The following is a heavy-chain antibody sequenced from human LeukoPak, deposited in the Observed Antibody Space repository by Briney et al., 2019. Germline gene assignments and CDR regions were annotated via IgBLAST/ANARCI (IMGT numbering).Heavy chain of an antibody. Sequence: SETLSLTCTVSGGSISSTSYFWGWIRQPPGKGLEWIGTIYYSGITNYNPSLKSRVTISVDTSKNQFSLKLSSVTAADTAVYYCARRATMVRGVIIRGYMDVWGKGTTVTVSS. CDR2: IYYSGIT. CDR1: GGSISSTSYF. CDR3: ARRATMVRGVIIRGYMDV. D-gene: IGHD3-10*01. V-gene: IGHV4-39*07. J-gene: IGHJ6*03.